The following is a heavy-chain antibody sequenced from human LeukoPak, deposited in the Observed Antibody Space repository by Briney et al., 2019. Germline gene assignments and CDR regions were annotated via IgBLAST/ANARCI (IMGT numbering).Heavy chain of an antibody. Sequence: PSKTLSLTCTVSGGSISSGDYYWSWIRQPPGKGLEWIGYIYHSGSTYYNPSLKSRVTISVDRSKNQFSLKLSSVTAADTAVYYCARDSCTNGVCYGLFYYWGQGTLVTVSS. D-gene: IGHD2-8*01. CDR1: GGSISSGDYY. J-gene: IGHJ4*02. CDR3: ARDSCTNGVCYGLFYY. V-gene: IGHV4-30-2*01. CDR2: IYHSGST.